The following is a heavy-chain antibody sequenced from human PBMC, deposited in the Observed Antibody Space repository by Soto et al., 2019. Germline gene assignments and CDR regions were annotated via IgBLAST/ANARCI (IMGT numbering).Heavy chain of an antibody. CDR1: GFTFSSHS. CDR3: ARAIRGFSYVVDY. CDR2: ISGSGATK. J-gene: IGHJ4*02. V-gene: IGHV3-48*02. D-gene: IGHD5-18*01. Sequence: GGSLRLSCAASGFTFSSHSINWVRQAPGKGLEWVSYISGSGATKYYAASVKGRFTISRDNARNSLYLQMSSLSDEDTAVYYCARAIRGFSYVVDYWGQGTLVTVSS.